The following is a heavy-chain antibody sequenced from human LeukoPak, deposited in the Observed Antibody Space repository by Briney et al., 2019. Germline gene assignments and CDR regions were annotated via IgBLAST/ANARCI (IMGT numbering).Heavy chain of an antibody. D-gene: IGHD6-19*01. CDR3: ATDLKMSSGFYYYYYGMDV. J-gene: IGHJ6*02. CDR1: GYTLTELS. CDR2: FDPEDGET. V-gene: IGHV1-24*01. Sequence: ASVKVSCKVSGYTLTELSMHWVRQAPGKGLEWMGGFDPEDGETICAQKFQGRVTMTEDTSTDTAYMELSSLRSEDTAVYYCATDLKMSSGFYYYYYGMDVWGQGTTVTVSS.